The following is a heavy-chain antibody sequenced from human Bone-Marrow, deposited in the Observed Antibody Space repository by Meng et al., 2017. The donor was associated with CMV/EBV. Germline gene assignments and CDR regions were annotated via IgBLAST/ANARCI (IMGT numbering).Heavy chain of an antibody. J-gene: IGHJ4*02. Sequence: TLSRYDLHWVRQAPGKGLEWVAVISYDGSNKYYADSVKGRFTISRDNSKTTLYLQMNSLRAEDTAVYYCARDPSYCTNGVCYEVDYWGQGTLVTVSS. CDR2: ISYDGSNK. V-gene: IGHV3-30*04. CDR3: ARDPSYCTNGVCYEVDY. CDR1: TLSRYD. D-gene: IGHD2-8*01.